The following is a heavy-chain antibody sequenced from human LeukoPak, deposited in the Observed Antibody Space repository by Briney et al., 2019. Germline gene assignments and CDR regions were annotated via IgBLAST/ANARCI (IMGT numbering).Heavy chain of an antibody. J-gene: IGHJ4*02. V-gene: IGHV1-2*02. CDR1: GYTFTGYY. D-gene: IGHD3-10*01. Sequence: ASVKVSCKASGYTFTGYYMHWVRQAPGQGLEWMGWINPNSGGTNYAQKFQGRVTMTRDTSISTAYMELSRLRSDDTAVYYCARVRGITMVRGVVDYWGQGTLVTVSS. CDR2: INPNSGGT. CDR3: ARVRGITMVRGVVDY.